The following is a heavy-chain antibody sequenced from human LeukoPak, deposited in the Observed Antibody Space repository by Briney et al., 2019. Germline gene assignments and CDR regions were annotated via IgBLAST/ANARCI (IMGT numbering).Heavy chain of an antibody. CDR1: GGSISRYY. CDR2: ISHSGTT. V-gene: IGHV4-59*12. J-gene: IGHJ3*02. CDR3: ARDDFDSRAFDI. D-gene: IGHD3-22*01. Sequence: SETLSLTCTVSGGSISRYYWSWIRQPPGKGLEWIGEISHSGTTNYNPSLKSRVTISVDKSKNQFSLKLSSVTAADTAVYYCARDDFDSRAFDIWGQGTMVTVSS.